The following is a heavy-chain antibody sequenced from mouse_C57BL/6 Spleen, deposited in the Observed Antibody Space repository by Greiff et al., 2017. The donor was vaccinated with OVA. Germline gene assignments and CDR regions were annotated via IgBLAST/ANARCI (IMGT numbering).Heavy chain of an antibody. V-gene: IGHV1-52*01. J-gene: IGHJ2*01. CDR1: GYTFTSYW. Sequence: VQLQQPGAELVRPGSSVKLSCKASGYTFTSYWMHWVKQRPIQGLEWIGNIDPSDSGTHYNQKFKDKATLTVDKSSSTAYMQLSSLTSEDSAVYYGAREGYGSSSYFDYWGQGTTLTVSS. D-gene: IGHD1-1*01. CDR2: IDPSDSGT. CDR3: AREGYGSSSYFDY.